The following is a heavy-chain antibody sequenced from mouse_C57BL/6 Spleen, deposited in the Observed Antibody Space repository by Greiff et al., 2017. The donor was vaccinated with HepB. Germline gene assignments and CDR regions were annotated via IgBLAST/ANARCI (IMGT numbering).Heavy chain of an antibody. CDR3: AREGLTGWYFDV. CDR1: GYAFSSSW. CDR2: IYPGDGDT. V-gene: IGHV1-82*01. D-gene: IGHD2-13*01. Sequence: QVQLKESGPELVKPGASVKISCKASGYAFSSSWMNWVKQRPGKGLEWIGRIYPGDGDTNYNGKFKGKATLTADKSSSTAYMQLSSLTSEDSAVYFCAREGLTGWYFDVWGTGTTVTVSS. J-gene: IGHJ1*03.